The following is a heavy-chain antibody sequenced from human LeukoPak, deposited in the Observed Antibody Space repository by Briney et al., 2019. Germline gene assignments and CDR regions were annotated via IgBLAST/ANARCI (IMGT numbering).Heavy chain of an antibody. CDR1: GFTFSSYW. CDR3: ARDPREWELLGDFDY. Sequence: GGSLRLSCAASGFTFSSYWMHWVRQAPGKGLVWVSRINSDGSSTSYADSVKGRFTTSRDNAKNTLYLQMNSLRAEDTAVYYCARDPREWELLGDFDYWGQGTLVTVSS. J-gene: IGHJ4*02. V-gene: IGHV3-74*01. CDR2: INSDGSST. D-gene: IGHD1-26*01.